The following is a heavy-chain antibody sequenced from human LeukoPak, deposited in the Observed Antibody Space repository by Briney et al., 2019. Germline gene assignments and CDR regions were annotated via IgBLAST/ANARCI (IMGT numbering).Heavy chain of an antibody. CDR3: ARDLYYYDSSGFDY. V-gene: IGHV4-34*01. Sequence: SETLSLTCAVYGGSFSGYYWSWIRQPPGKGLEWIGEINHSGSTNYNPSLKSRVTISVDMSKNQFSLKLSSVTAADTAVYYCARDLYYYDSSGFDYWGQGTLVTVSS. J-gene: IGHJ4*02. D-gene: IGHD3-22*01. CDR1: GGSFSGYY. CDR2: INHSGST.